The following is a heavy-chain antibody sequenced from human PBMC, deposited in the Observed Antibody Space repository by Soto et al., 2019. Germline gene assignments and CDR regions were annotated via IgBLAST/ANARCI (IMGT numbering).Heavy chain of an antibody. J-gene: IGHJ4*02. Sequence: GGSLRLSCGVSGFPFAPSTMSWVRQAPGKGLEWVSTISVSVGSTYSADSVQGRFTVSSDISDSTLFLRMTSLTADDTAVYFCAKRDVPHSTSNAYFYDHWGRGVLVTVS. CDR3: AKRDVPHSTSNAYFYDH. CDR2: ISVSVGST. D-gene: IGHD2-21*02. CDR1: GFPFAPST. V-gene: IGHV3-23*01.